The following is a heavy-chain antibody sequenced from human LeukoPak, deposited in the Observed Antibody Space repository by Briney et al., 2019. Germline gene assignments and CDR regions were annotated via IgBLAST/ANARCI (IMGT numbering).Heavy chain of an antibody. V-gene: IGHV4-34*01. CDR3: ARYYYDSSGTNWFDP. D-gene: IGHD3-22*01. J-gene: IGHJ5*02. CDR1: GGSFSGYY. CDR2: INHSGST. Sequence: SETLSLTCAVYGGSFSGYYWSWIRQPPGKGLEWIGEINHSGSTNYNPSLKSRVTISVDTSKNQFSLNLSSVTAADTAVYYCARYYYDSSGTNWFDPWGQGTLVTVSS.